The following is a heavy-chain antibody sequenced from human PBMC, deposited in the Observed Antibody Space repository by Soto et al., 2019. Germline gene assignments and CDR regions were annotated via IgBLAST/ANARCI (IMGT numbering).Heavy chain of an antibody. CDR2: IRSKAYGGTT. V-gene: IGHV3-49*03. D-gene: IGHD2-21*02. CDR3: TVTYFRSGMDV. Sequence: GGSLRLSCTASGFTFGDYAMSWFRQAPGKGLEWVGFIRSKAYGGTTEYAASVKGRFTISRDDSKSIAYLQMNSLKTEDTAVYYSTVTYFRSGMDVWGQGTTVPVSS. CDR1: GFTFGDYA. J-gene: IGHJ6*02.